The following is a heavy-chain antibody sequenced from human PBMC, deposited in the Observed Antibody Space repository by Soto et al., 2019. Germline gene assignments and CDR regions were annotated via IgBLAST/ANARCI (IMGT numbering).Heavy chain of an antibody. CDR3: ARDSRSYYGMDV. CDR2: IYYSGST. Sequence: LSLTCTVSGGSISSGAYYWSWIRQHPGKGLEWIGYIYYSGSTYYSPSLKSRVTISVDTSKNQFSLKLSSVTAADTAVYYCARDSRSYYGMDVWGQGTTVTVSS. J-gene: IGHJ6*02. CDR1: GGSISSGAYY. V-gene: IGHV4-31*03.